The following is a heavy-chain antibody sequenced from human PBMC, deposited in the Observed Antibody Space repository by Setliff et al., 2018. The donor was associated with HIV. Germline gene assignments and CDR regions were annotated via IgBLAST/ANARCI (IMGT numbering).Heavy chain of an antibody. D-gene: IGHD2-15*01. J-gene: IGHJ2*01. V-gene: IGHV4-61*02. CDR2: ITNTGAT. CDR1: GDSISSGNYY. CDR3: SRGPPFDC. Sequence: SETLSLTCTVSGDSISSGNYYWTWIRQPAGKALEWIGRITNTGATEYNPSLKSRVTVSVDTSQNQFSLKLTSVTAADTATYFCSRGPPFDCWGRGTLVTVSS.